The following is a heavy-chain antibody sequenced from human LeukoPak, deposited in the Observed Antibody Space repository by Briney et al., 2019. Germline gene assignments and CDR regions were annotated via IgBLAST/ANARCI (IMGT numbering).Heavy chain of an antibody. CDR1: GFTFSIYA. CDR3: ARASYYDSSGYYLSDY. J-gene: IGHJ4*02. D-gene: IGHD3-22*01. Sequence: GGSLRLSCAASGFTFSIYAMHWVRQAPGKGLEWVAVISYDGSNKYYADSVKGRFTISRDNSKNTLYLQMNSLRAEDTAVYYCARASYYDSSGYYLSDYWGQGTLVTVSS. CDR2: ISYDGSNK. V-gene: IGHV3-30-3*01.